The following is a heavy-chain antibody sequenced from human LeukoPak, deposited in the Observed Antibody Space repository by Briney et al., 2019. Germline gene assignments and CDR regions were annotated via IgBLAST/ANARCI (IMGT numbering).Heavy chain of an antibody. J-gene: IGHJ5*02. D-gene: IGHD4-17*01. Sequence: SVKVSCKASGGTFSSYAISWVRQAPGQGLEWMGGIIPIFGTANYAQKFQGRVTITADESTSTAYMELSSLRSEDTAVYYCARRRLRSDWFDPWGQGTLVTVSS. CDR3: ARRRLRSDWFDP. CDR2: IIPIFGTA. CDR1: GGTFSSYA. V-gene: IGHV1-69*13.